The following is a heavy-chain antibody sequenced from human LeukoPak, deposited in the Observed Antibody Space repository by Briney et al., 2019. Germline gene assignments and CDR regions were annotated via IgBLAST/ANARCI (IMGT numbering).Heavy chain of an antibody. V-gene: IGHV1-18*01. J-gene: IGHJ3*02. D-gene: IGHD2-21*02. Sequence: ASVKVSCKASGYTFSSYGISWVRQAPGQGLEWMGWISGYNGNTNYAQKVQGRVTMTTDTSTSTVYMELRSLRSDDTAVYYCARDGMVVTYDAFDIWGQGTMVTVSS. CDR1: GYTFSSYG. CDR2: ISGYNGNT. CDR3: ARDGMVVTYDAFDI.